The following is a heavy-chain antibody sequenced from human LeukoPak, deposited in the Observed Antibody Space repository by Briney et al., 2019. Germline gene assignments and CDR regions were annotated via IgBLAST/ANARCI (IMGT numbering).Heavy chain of an antibody. CDR1: GGSISSYY. Sequence: SETLSLTCTVSGGSISSYYWSWIRQPPGKGLEWIGYVYYSGSSNYNPSLKSRVTISVDTSKNQFSLKVNSVTAADTAVYFCARILMGSYRSTNWFGGRYFDYWGQGTLVTVSS. V-gene: IGHV4-59*01. CDR3: ARILMGSYRSTNWFGGRYFDY. J-gene: IGHJ4*02. CDR2: VYYSGSS. D-gene: IGHD2-2*01.